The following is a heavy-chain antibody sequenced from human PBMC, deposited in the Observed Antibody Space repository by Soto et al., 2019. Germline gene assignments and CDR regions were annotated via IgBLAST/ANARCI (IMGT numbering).Heavy chain of an antibody. J-gene: IGHJ6*02. V-gene: IGHV1-18*01. D-gene: IGHD3-16*01. Sequence: QVQLVQSGAEVKKPGASVRVSCKSSGYPFTHYGITWIRQAPGQGLEWMGWISPFNGNTNYGQTLQGRVTLTTETSTSTVYMELRSLRSDDTAVYYCSRDQSFDRTYYYGIDVWGQRTTVTVSS. CDR1: GYPFTHYG. CDR2: ISPFNGNT. CDR3: SRDQSFDRTYYYGIDV.